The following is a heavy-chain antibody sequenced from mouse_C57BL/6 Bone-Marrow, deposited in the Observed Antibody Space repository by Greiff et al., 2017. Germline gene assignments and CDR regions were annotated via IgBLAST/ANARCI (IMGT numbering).Heavy chain of an antibody. CDR3: ARRRYYGSSYGVYWYFGV. D-gene: IGHD1-1*01. CDR2: IYPGDGDT. CDR1: GYAFSSYW. J-gene: IGHJ1*03. V-gene: IGHV1-80*01. Sequence: VQLQQSGAELVKPGASVKISCKASGYAFSSYWMNWVKQRPGKGLEWIGQIYPGDGDTNYNGKFKGKATLTADKSSSTAYMQLSSLTSEDSAVYFCARRRYYGSSYGVYWYFGVWGTGTTVAVAT.